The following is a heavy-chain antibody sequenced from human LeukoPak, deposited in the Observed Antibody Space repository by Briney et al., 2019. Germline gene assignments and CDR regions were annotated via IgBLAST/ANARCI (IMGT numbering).Heavy chain of an antibody. CDR1: GLTFSNYV. CDR3: AKDLSTMIRGVRLDY. CDR2: ISGGGGDT. Sequence: GGSLRLSCAASGLTFSNYVMSWVRQAPGKGLEWVSTISGGGGDTYFADSVKGRFTISRDNSKSTLYLQMNSLRADDTAVYYCAKDLSTMIRGVRLDYWGQGTLVTVSS. J-gene: IGHJ4*02. V-gene: IGHV3-23*01. D-gene: IGHD3-10*01.